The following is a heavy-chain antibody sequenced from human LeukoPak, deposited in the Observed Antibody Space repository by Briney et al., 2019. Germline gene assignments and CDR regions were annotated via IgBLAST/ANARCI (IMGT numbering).Heavy chain of an antibody. CDR3: GRVIAGAIDY. V-gene: IGHV3-7*01. D-gene: IGHD6-13*01. J-gene: IGHJ4*02. CDR2: INLDGSDT. Sequence: GGSLRLSCAASGFTFGGYSMAWVRQAPGKGLEWVANINLDGSDTFYVGFVKGRFTISRDNADNSLYLQMNSLRAEDTAVYYCGRVIAGAIDYWGQGTLVTVSS. CDR1: GFTFGGYS.